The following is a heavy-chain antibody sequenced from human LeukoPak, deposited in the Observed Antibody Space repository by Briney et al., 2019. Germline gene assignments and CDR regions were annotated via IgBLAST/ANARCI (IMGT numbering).Heavy chain of an antibody. D-gene: IGHD1-26*01. CDR1: GGSFSGYY. CDR2: INHSGST. J-gene: IGHJ3*02. CDR3: AKFDLGDDAFDI. V-gene: IGHV4-34*01. Sequence: SETLSLTCAVYGGSFSGYYWSWIRQPPGKGLEWIGEINHSGSTNYNPSLKSRVTISVDTSKNQFSLKLSSVTAADTAVYYCAKFDLGDDAFDIWGQGTMVTVSS.